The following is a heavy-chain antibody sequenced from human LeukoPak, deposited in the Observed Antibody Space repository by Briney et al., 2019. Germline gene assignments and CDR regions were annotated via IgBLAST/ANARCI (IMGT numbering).Heavy chain of an antibody. CDR2: IYYGGST. V-gene: IGHV4-31*03. Sequence: SQTLSLTCTVSGDSNSTGGYYWTWIRQHPGKGLEWIGYIYYGGSTDYNPSLRSRLNISIDTSKNQFSLKLTSVTAADTAVYYCAREIIGTVMGFDTWGPGTVVTVSS. J-gene: IGHJ5*02. D-gene: IGHD1-1*01. CDR3: AREIIGTVMGFDT. CDR1: GDSNSTGGYY.